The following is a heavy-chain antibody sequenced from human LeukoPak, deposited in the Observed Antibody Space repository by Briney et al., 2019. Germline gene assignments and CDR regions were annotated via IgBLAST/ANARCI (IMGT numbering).Heavy chain of an antibody. CDR2: FDSEDGET. Sequence: ASVKVPCKVSGYTLPELSMHWVRQAPGKGLEWMGGFDSEDGETIYAQKFQGRVTMSEDTSTDTAYMELSSLRSEDTAVYYCATVYCSSTSCSKYNWFDPWGQGTLVTVSS. CDR3: ATVYCSSTSCSKYNWFDP. D-gene: IGHD2-2*01. CDR1: GYTLPELS. V-gene: IGHV1-24*01. J-gene: IGHJ5*02.